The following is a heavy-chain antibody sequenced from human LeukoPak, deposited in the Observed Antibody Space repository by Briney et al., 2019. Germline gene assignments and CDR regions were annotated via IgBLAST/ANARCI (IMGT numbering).Heavy chain of an antibody. CDR1: GYTFTSYY. D-gene: IGHD3-9*01. Sequence: ASVKGSCKASGYTFTSYYMHWVRQAPGQGLEWMGIINPSGGSTSYAQKFQGRVTMTRDTSTSTVYMELSSLRSEDTAVYYCAREDYDILTGYYKGNDAFDIWGQGTMVTVSS. J-gene: IGHJ3*02. CDR2: INPSGGST. CDR3: AREDYDILTGYYKGNDAFDI. V-gene: IGHV1-46*01.